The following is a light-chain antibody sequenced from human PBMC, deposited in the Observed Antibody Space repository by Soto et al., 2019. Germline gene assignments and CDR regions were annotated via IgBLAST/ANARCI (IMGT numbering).Light chain of an antibody. CDR1: QIVSNNY. CDR3: HHYGGSLYT. J-gene: IGKJ2*01. V-gene: IGKV3-20*01. CDR2: GAS. Sequence: TALTQSPGTLSLSPGERATLSCRASQIVSNNYLAWYQQKPGQAPRLLIYGASNRATGVPDRFSGTGSGTDFTLTISRLAPEDFAVYYCHHYGGSLYTFGQGTKLEIK.